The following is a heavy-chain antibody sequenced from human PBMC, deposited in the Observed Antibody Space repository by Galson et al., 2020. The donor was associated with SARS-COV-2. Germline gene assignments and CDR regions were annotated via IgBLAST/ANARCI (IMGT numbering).Heavy chain of an antibody. CDR1: GGPFSNYT. V-gene: IGHV1-69*02. D-gene: IGHD3-22*01. J-gene: IGHJ3*02. Sequence: SVKVSCKASGGPFSNYTISWVRQAPGQGLEWMGRVIPMLALANYAQKFQGRVTIIADKSTTTVYMELSSLRSDDTAVYYCARAKGDYYDSSGYYTLDYAFNIWGQGTTVSVSS. CDR2: VIPMLALA. CDR3: ARAKGDYYDSSGYYTLDYAFNI.